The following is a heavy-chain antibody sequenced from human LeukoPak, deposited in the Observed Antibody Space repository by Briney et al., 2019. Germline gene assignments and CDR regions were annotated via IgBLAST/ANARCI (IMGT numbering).Heavy chain of an antibody. CDR2: INAGNGNT. J-gene: IGHJ4*02. CDR1: GYTFTSYA. CDR3: ARVRSYCSSTSCYGIFDY. D-gene: IGHD2-2*01. Sequence: ASVKVSCKASGYTFTSYAMHWVCQAPGQRLEWMGWINAGNGNTKYSQKFQGRVTITRDTSASTAYMELSSLRSEDTAVYYCARVRSYCSSTSCYGIFDYWGQGTLVTVSS. V-gene: IGHV1-3*01.